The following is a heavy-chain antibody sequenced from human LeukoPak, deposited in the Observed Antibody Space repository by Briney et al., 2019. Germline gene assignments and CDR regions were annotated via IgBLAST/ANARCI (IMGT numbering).Heavy chain of an antibody. CDR3: ERVEDWGAAGNRMDY. Sequence: GGSLRLSCAASGFAFSTYTMSWVRQAPGKGLEWVTSIPSSSASMYYADSVRGRFTISRDNAKNSLYLQMNSLKAEDTAVYSCERVEDWGAAGNRMDYWGQGTLVTVSS. V-gene: IGHV3-21*01. CDR1: GFAFSTYT. D-gene: IGHD1-26*01. J-gene: IGHJ4*02. CDR2: IPSSSASM.